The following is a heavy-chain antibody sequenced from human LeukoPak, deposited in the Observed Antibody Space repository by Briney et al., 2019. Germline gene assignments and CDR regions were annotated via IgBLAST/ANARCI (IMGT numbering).Heavy chain of an antibody. J-gene: IGHJ4*02. CDR2: IYYSGST. V-gene: IGHV4-59*01. D-gene: IGHD6-19*01. CDR3: ASRTIAVAGTFDY. Sequence: SETLSLTCTVSGGSISSYYWSWIRQPPGKGLEWIGYIYYSGSTNYNPSLKSRVTISVDTSKNQFSLKLSSVTAADTAVYYCASRTIAVAGTFDYWGQGTLVTVSS. CDR1: GGSISSYY.